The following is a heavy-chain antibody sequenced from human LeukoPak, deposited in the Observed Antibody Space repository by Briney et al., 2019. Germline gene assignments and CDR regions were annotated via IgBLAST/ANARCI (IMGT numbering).Heavy chain of an antibody. CDR3: ARQVMDYDFWSGYYAHAFDI. V-gene: IGHV4-39*01. D-gene: IGHD3-3*01. CDR1: GGSISSSSYY. Sequence: SETLSLTCTVSGGSISSSSYYWGWIRQPPGKGLEWIGSIYYSGSTYYNPSLKRRVTISVDTSKNQFSLKLSSRTAADTAVYYCARQVMDYDFWSGYYAHAFDIWGQGTMVTVSS. CDR2: IYYSGST. J-gene: IGHJ3*02.